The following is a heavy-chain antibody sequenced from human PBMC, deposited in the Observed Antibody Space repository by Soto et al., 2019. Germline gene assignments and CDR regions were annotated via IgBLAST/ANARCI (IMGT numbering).Heavy chain of an antibody. J-gene: IGHJ6*02. V-gene: IGHV3-43*01. CDR1: GFTFGDYT. Sequence: GGSLRLSCAASGFTFGDYTMHVGRQGLGKGLEWVSLFSWDGRSTYYGDSVKGRFTISRDNSKNSLYLQMNSLRPEDTAMYYCAKAVGGYYYGMDVWGQGTTVTVSS. CDR2: FSWDGRST. CDR3: AKAVGGYYYGMDV. D-gene: IGHD3-16*01.